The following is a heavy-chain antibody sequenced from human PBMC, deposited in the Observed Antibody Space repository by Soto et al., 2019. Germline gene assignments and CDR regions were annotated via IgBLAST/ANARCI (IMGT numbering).Heavy chain of an antibody. CDR1: GFIFSGSA. CDR2: IRSKSDNYAT. Sequence: GGSLRLSCASSGFIFSGSAMHWVRQASGKGLEWVGRIRSKSDNYATTYAASVKGRFTISRDDSKNTAYLQMNSLKTEDTAVYYCTMDDYGGNSAFRDYWGQGTLVTVSS. J-gene: IGHJ4*02. D-gene: IGHD4-17*01. V-gene: IGHV3-73*01. CDR3: TMDDYGGNSAFRDY.